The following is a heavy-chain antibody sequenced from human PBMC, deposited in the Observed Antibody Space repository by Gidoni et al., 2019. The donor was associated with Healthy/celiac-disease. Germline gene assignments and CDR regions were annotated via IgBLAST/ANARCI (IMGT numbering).Heavy chain of an antibody. J-gene: IGHJ6*02. CDR2: INPNSGGT. D-gene: IGHD2-21*01. CDR1: GYTFTDYY. Sequence: QEQLVQSGAEVKKPGASVKVSCKASGYTFTDYYMHWVRQAPGQGLEGMGWINPNSGGTKYAQKFQDRVSMTTDTSISTAYMEVSRLTSDDTAVYYCARGTIRMDVWGQGTTVTVSS. CDR3: ARGTIRMDV. V-gene: IGHV1-2*02.